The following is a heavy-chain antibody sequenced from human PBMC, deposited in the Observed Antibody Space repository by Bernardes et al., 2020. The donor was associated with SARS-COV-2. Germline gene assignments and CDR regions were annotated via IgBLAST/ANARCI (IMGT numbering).Heavy chain of an antibody. D-gene: IGHD6-13*01. CDR1: GFTLSRYD. J-gene: IGHJ5*02. CDR2: IGKAGDT. Sequence: GFLSPSCAASGFTLSRYDRHWVRPATGKGLEWVSGIGKAGDTYYLGSVKGRFTISRENGKNSLYLQMNNMRAGDTALYYCVRGAGGFDPWGQGTQVTVSS. V-gene: IGHV3-13*01. CDR3: VRGAGGFDP.